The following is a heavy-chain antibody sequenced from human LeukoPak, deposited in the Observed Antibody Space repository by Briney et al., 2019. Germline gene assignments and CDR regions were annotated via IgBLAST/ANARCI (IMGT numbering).Heavy chain of an antibody. CDR1: GGSISSYY. V-gene: IGHV4-59*01. CDR2: IYYSGST. Sequence: RPSETLSLTCTVSGGSISSYYWSWIRQPPGKGLEWIGYIYYSGSTNYNPSLKSRVTISVHTSKNQFSLKLSSVTAADTAVYYCARASLTYYYDSSGYSNDSYYYYYMDVWGKGTTVTVSS. J-gene: IGHJ6*03. CDR3: ARASLTYYYDSSGYSNDSYYYYYMDV. D-gene: IGHD3-22*01.